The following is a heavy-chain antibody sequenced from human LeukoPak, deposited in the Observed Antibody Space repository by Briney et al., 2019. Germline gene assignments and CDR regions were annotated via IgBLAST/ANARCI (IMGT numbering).Heavy chain of an antibody. J-gene: IGHJ4*02. V-gene: IGHV4-34*01. CDR1: GGSISRGGYY. Sequence: SETLSLTCTVSGGSISRGGYYWSWIRQPPGKGLEWIGEINHSGSTNYNPSLKSRVTISVDTSKNQFSLKLSSVTAADTAVYYCARVGATGGGDYWGQGTLVTVSS. CDR2: INHSGST. D-gene: IGHD1-26*01. CDR3: ARVGATGGGDY.